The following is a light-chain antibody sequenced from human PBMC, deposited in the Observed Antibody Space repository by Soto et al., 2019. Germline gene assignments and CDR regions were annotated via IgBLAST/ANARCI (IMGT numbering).Light chain of an antibody. J-gene: IGLJ1*01. V-gene: IGLV2-14*01. CDR2: DVS. Sequence: QSALTQPASVSGSPGQSITISYTGTSSDVGGYNYVSWYQQHPGKAPKLMIYDVSNRPSGVSNRFSGSKSGNTASLTISGLQAEDEAGYYCSSYTSSSPLFGTGTKVTVL. CDR3: SSYTSSSPL. CDR1: SSDVGGYNY.